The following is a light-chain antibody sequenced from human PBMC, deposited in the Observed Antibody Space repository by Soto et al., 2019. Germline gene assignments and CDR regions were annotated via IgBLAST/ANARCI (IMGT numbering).Light chain of an antibody. CDR1: SSDIGGFNY. CDR3: SSYTRSSTWV. V-gene: IGLV2-14*03. CDR2: DVT. Sequence: QSALAQPASVSGSPGQSITISCTGTSSDIGGFNYVSWYQQHPGEAPKLIIFDVTKRPSGVSNRFSASKSGTTASLTISGLQAEDEADFYCSSYTRSSTWVFGGGTQLTVL. J-gene: IGLJ3*02.